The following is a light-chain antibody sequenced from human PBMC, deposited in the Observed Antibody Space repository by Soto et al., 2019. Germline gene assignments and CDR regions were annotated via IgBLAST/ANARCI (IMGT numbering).Light chain of an antibody. V-gene: IGKV1-8*01. Sequence: AIRMTQSPSSLSASIGDRVTITCRASHVVSNYLAWYQQKPGKAPKALIHAASFLQSGVPSRFSGSGSGTDFSLTISFLQSEDFATYYCQHYYSYPYTFGQGTTLQMK. CDR2: AAS. CDR1: HVVSNY. J-gene: IGKJ2*01. CDR3: QHYYSYPYT.